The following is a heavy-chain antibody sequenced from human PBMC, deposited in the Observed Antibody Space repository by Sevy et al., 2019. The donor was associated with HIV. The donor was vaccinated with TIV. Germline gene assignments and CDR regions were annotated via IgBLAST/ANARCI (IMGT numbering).Heavy chain of an antibody. CDR1: GFTFSSYA. CDR2: ISYDGSNK. CDR3: ARGVGSDDGDYGDNYIYYGMDV. V-gene: IGHV3-30-3*01. J-gene: IGHJ6*02. Sequence: GGSLRLSCAASGFTFSSYAMHWVRQAPGKGLEWVAVISYDGSNKYYADSVKGRFTISRDNSKNTLDLQMNSLRAEDTGVYYCARGVGSDDGDYGDNYIYYGMDVWGQGTTVTVSS. D-gene: IGHD4-17*01.